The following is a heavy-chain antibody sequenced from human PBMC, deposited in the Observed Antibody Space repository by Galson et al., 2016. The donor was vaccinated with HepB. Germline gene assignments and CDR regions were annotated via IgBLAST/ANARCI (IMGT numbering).Heavy chain of an antibody. CDR1: GDSVSSNNAA. D-gene: IGHD2-15*01. Sequence: CAISGDSVSSNNAAWNWIRQSPSRGLGWLGRTYYRSKWYNDYEISIESRITIHPDTSKNQFSLQLLSVTPEDTAIYYCARGSGKTRLFDPWGQGTLVTVSS. J-gene: IGHJ5*02. CDR2: TYYRSKWYN. V-gene: IGHV6-1*01. CDR3: ARGSGKTRLFDP.